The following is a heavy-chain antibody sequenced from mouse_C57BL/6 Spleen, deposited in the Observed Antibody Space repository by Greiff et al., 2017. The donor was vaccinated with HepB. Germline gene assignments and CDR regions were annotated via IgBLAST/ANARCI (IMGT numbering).Heavy chain of an antibody. CDR1: GYTFTDYY. J-gene: IGHJ2*01. CDR2: INPYNGGT. V-gene: IGHV1-19*01. D-gene: IGHD1-1*01. CDR3: ARLDYGSSYPYYFDY. Sequence: EVKLQESGPVLVKPGASVKMSCKASGYTFTDYYMNWVKQSHGKSLEWIGVINPYNGGTSYNQKFKGKATLTVDKSSSTAYMELNSLTSEDSAVYYCARLDYGSSYPYYFDYWGQGTTLTVSS.